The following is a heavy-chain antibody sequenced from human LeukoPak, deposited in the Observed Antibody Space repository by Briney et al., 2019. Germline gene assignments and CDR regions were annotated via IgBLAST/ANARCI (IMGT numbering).Heavy chain of an antibody. Sequence: PGGSLRLSCAASGFTFSDHYMDWVRQAPGKGLEWVSTIHSDGSTYYADSVKGRFTISRDNSKNTLYVQMNSLRAEDTAVYYCAREVRSSFDYWGQGTLVTVSS. CDR2: IHSDGST. J-gene: IGHJ4*02. V-gene: IGHV3-53*01. CDR3: AREVRSSFDY. CDR1: GFTFSDHY.